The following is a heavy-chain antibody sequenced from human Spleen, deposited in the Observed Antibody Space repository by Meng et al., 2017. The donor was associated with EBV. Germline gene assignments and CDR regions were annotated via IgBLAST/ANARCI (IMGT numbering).Heavy chain of an antibody. CDR3: ASLNDYSSGSTS. CDR1: GGTFSRYT. CDR2: FTPIFGTT. D-gene: IGHD6-19*01. V-gene: IGHV1-69*06. J-gene: IGHJ5*02. Sequence: QLQLVQAGAEVKKPGSPMKVACKASGGTFSRYTFSWVRQAPGQGLEWMAGFTPIFGTTNYAQKFDDRLTISADTSTTTVYMELSSLRSEDTAVYFCASLNDYSSGSTSWGQGTLVTVSS.